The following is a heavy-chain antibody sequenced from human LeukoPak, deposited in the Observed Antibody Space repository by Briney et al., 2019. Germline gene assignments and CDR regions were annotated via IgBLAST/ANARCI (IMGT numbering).Heavy chain of an antibody. CDR1: GFTFSSYW. CDR3: ANEGGGAFDI. CDR2: IKEDESEK. V-gene: IGHV3-7*01. Sequence: GGSLRLSCAASGFTFSSYWMSWFRQAPGKGLEWVANIKEDESEKYYADSVKGRFTISRDNAENSLYLQMNSLRAEDTAIYYCANEGGGAFDIWGRGTMVTVSS. J-gene: IGHJ3*02.